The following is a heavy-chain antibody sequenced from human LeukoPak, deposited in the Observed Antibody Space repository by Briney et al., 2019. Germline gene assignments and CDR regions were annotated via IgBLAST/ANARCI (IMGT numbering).Heavy chain of an antibody. J-gene: IGHJ3*02. D-gene: IGHD1-26*01. CDR3: ARLLVVGARYAFDI. CDR1: GGSISSYY. Sequence: SETLSLTCTVSGGSISSYYWSWIRQPPGKGLEWIGYIYNSGSTNYNPSLKSRVTISVDTSKNQFSLKLSSVTAADTAVYYCARLLVVGARYAFDIWGQGTMVTVSS. CDR2: IYNSGST. V-gene: IGHV4-59*08.